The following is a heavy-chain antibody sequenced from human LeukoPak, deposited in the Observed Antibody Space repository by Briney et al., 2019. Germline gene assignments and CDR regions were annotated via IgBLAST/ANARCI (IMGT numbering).Heavy chain of an antibody. Sequence: PGGSLRLSCAASGFTFSSYAMSWVSQAPGKGLEWVSGISGSGISTYYADSVKGRFTISRDNSKNTLYLQINSLRAEDTAVYYCAKVGSIQAYYYGMDVWGQGTTVTVSS. CDR3: AKVGSIQAYYYGMDV. CDR1: GFTFSSYA. CDR2: ISGSGIST. J-gene: IGHJ6*02. V-gene: IGHV3-23*01. D-gene: IGHD3-10*01.